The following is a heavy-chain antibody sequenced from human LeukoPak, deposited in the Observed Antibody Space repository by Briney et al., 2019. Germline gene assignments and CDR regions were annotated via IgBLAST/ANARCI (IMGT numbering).Heavy chain of an antibody. D-gene: IGHD5-24*01. CDR3: ARVGPTKMATVYYFDY. CDR1: VGPIHSYY. J-gene: IGHJ4*02. Sequence: SETLTLTCTVWVGPIHSYYWRWIRKPPGKGLEGIAYIYYSGSTNYNPSLESRVTISVDASKNQFSLKLSSVTAADMAVYYCARVGPTKMATVYYFDYWGQGTLVTVSS. CDR2: IYYSGST. V-gene: IGHV4-59*01.